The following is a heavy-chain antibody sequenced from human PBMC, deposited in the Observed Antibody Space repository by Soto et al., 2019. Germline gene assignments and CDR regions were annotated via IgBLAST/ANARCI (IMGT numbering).Heavy chain of an antibody. J-gene: IGHJ4*02. V-gene: IGHV3-33*01. CDR1: GFTFSSYG. CDR2: IWYDGSNK. D-gene: IGHD3-10*01. CDR3: AGSHGWGPPRLGFDY. Sequence: QVQLVESGGGVVQPGRSLRLSCAASGFTFSSYGMHWVRQAPGKGLEWVAVIWYDGSNKDYADSVKGRFTISRDNSKNRLSMQMNSLKAEDTAVYYCAGSHGWGPPRLGFDYWGQGTLVTVSS.